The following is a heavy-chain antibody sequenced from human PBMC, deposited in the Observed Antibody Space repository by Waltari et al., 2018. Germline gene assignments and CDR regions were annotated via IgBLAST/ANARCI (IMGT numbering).Heavy chain of an antibody. V-gene: IGHV4-4*02. J-gene: IGHJ3*02. CDR3: ARTNDYVWGSYRHPHAFDI. Sequence: QVQLQESGPGLVKPSGTLSLTCAVSVGSISSSNWWIWVRPPPRTGLEWIGEIYHSGSTNYNPSLKSRVTISVDKSKNQFSLKLSSVTAADTAVYYCARTNDYVWGSYRHPHAFDIWGQGTMVTVSS. CDR1: VGSISSSNW. CDR2: IYHSGST. D-gene: IGHD3-16*02.